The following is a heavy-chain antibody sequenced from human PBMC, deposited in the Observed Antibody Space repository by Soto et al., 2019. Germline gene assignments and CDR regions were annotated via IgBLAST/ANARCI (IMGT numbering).Heavy chain of an antibody. J-gene: IGHJ4*01. D-gene: IGHD3-3*01. CDR3: ARGSGYYRNFDS. Sequence: QVQVQESGPGLVKPSQTLSLTCSVSGGSITSGGYSWTWIRHQPGKSLQWIGYVFDSGKTYYNPSLKGRLTISVDTAKNLFSLELSSVTAADTAVYFCARGSGYYRNFDSWGHGTLVSVSS. V-gene: IGHV4-31*02. CDR1: GGSITSGGYS. CDR2: VFDSGKT.